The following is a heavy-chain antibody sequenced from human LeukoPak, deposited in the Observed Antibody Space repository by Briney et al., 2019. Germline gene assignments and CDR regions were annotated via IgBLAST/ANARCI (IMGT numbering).Heavy chain of an antibody. CDR1: GGSISSYY. Sequence: SETLSLTCTVSGGSISSYYWSWIRQPPGKGLEWIGYIFYSGSTNYNPSLKSRVTISVDTSKNQYSLKLNSVTAADTAVYCCARDLARDDAFDIWGQGTLVTVSS. CDR2: IFYSGST. V-gene: IGHV4-59*01. J-gene: IGHJ3*02. CDR3: ARDLARDDAFDI.